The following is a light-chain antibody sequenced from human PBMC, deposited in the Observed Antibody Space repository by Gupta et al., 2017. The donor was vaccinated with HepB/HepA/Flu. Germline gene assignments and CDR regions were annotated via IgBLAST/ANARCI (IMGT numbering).Light chain of an antibody. CDR3: QQYGSSPRS. V-gene: IGKV3-20*01. CDR2: GAS. CDR1: QSVSSSH. J-gene: IGKJ2*04. Sequence: EIVLTQSPGTLSLSPGERATLSCRASQSVSSSHLAWYQQKPGQAPRLLMYGASSRATGIADRFSGTGSGTDFTLTISRLEPEDSGVYYCQQYGSSPRSFGQGTKLEIK.